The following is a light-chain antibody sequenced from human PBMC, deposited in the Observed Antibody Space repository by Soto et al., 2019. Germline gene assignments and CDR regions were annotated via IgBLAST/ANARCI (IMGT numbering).Light chain of an antibody. CDR2: GAS. Sequence: EIVLTQSPGTLSLSPGERATLSCRASQSVSSRQLAWYQQKPGQAPRLLIYGASTRATGIPDRLSGSGSGTDFTLSISRLEPEDFAVYYCQQYGSSPPLYTFGQGTKLEIK. J-gene: IGKJ2*01. CDR3: QQYGSSPPLYT. CDR1: QSVSSRQ. V-gene: IGKV3-20*01.